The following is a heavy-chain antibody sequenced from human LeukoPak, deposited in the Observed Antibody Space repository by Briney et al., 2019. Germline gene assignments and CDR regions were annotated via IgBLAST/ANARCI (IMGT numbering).Heavy chain of an antibody. CDR1: GFTFSSYW. CDR3: AKDANYYDSSRLGY. D-gene: IGHD3-22*01. V-gene: IGHV3-7*01. CDR2: IKQDGSEK. J-gene: IGHJ4*02. Sequence: GGSLRLSCAASGFTFSSYWMSWVRQAPGKGLEWVANIKQDGSEKYYVDSVKGRFTISRDNAKNSLYLQMNSLRAEDTAVYYCAKDANYYDSSRLGYWGQGTLVTVSS.